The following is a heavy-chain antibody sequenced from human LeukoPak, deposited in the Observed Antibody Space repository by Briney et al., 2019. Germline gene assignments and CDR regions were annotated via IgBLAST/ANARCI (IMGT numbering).Heavy chain of an antibody. Sequence: PGGSLRLPCAASGFTLNNYAMSWVRQAPGKGLDWVSYISTSGSTIYYADSVKGRFTISRDNAKNSLYLQMNSLRAEDTAVYYCATSRGSWPDYFDYWGQGTLVTVSS. V-gene: IGHV3-48*03. D-gene: IGHD6-13*01. J-gene: IGHJ4*02. CDR2: ISTSGSTI. CDR3: ATSRGSWPDYFDY. CDR1: GFTLNNYA.